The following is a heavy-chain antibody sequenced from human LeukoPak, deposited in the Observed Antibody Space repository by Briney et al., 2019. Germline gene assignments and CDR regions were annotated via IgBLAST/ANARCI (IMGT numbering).Heavy chain of an antibody. CDR1: GGTFSSYA. CDR3: ARDSGYSSSWYDLDDYNQPFDY. V-gene: IGHV1-69*05. D-gene: IGHD6-13*01. CDR2: IIPIFGTA. J-gene: IGHJ4*02. Sequence: SVKVSCKASGGTFSSYAISWVRQAPGQGLEWMGGIIPIFGTANYAQKFQGRVTITTDESTSTAYMELSSLRSEDTAVYYCARDSGYSSSWYDLDDYNQPFDYWGQGTLVTVSS.